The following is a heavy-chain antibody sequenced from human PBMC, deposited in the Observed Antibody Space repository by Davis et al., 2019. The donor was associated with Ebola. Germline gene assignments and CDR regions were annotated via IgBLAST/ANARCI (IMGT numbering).Heavy chain of an antibody. CDR1: GDSISSYY. D-gene: IGHD3-22*01. CDR2: IHYTGNT. Sequence: PSETLSLTCTVSGDSISSYYWSWIRQPPGKRPEWIGYIHYTGNTKYNPSLEGRLTLSADTSKNQFFLRLSSVTAADTAVYYCVRGYFDSRGFSNAFDIWGQGTMVTVSS. J-gene: IGHJ3*02. CDR3: VRGYFDSRGFSNAFDI. V-gene: IGHV4-59*08.